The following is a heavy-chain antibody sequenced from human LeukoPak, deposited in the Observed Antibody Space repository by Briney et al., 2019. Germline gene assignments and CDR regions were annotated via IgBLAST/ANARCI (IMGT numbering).Heavy chain of an antibody. D-gene: IGHD3-22*01. CDR3: AKDRYYYDSSGYHLLDY. Sequence: GGSLRLSCAASGFTFSSYAMSWVRQAPGKGLEWVSAISGSGGSTYYADSVKGRFTISRDNSKNTLYLQMNSLRAEDTAVYYCAKDRYYYDSSGYHLLDYWGQGTLVTVSS. CDR1: GFTFSSYA. J-gene: IGHJ4*02. CDR2: ISGSGGST. V-gene: IGHV3-23*01.